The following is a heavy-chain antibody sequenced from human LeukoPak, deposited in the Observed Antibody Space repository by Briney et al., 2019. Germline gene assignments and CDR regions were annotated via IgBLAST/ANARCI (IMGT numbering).Heavy chain of an antibody. CDR1: GFTFSSYS. Sequence: GGSLRLSCAASGFTFSSYSMNWVRQAPGKGLEWVSYISSSSSTIYYADSVKGRFTISRDNAKNSLYLQMNSLRAEDTAVYYCARVWQWLVPDYWGQGTLVTVSS. J-gene: IGHJ4*02. V-gene: IGHV3-48*04. CDR2: ISSSSSTI. D-gene: IGHD6-19*01. CDR3: ARVWQWLVPDY.